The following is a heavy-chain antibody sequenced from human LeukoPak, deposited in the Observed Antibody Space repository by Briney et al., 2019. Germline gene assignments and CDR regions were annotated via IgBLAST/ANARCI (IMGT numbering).Heavy chain of an antibody. CDR3: ASLKVVPYYDYVWGSYPPSFDY. V-gene: IGHV4-39*07. D-gene: IGHD3-16*02. CDR1: GGSISSSSYY. CDR2: IYYSGST. J-gene: IGHJ4*02. Sequence: PSETLSLTCTVSGGSISSSSYYWGWIRQPPGKGLEWIGSIYYSGSTYYNPSLKSRVTISVDTSKNQFSLKLSSVTAADTAVYYCASLKVVPYYDYVWGSYPPSFDYWGQGTLVTVSS.